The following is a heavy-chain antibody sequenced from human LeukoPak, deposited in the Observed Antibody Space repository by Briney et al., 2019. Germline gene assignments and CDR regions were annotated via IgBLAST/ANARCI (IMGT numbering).Heavy chain of an antibody. CDR2: IYYSGST. V-gene: IGHV4-59*11. CDR1: GGSISSHY. J-gene: IGHJ6*03. CDR3: ARGPSVDYYYYMDV. Sequence: SETLSLTCTVSGGSISSHYWSWIRQPPGKGLEWIGYIYYSGSTNYNPSLKSRVTISLDTSKNQFSLKLSSVTAADTAVYYCARGPSVDYYYYMDVWGKGTTVTVSS.